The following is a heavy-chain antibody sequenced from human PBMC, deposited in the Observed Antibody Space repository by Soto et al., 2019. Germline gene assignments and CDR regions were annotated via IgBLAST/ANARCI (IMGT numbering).Heavy chain of an antibody. D-gene: IGHD6-13*01. CDR1: GFTFNNYD. J-gene: IGHJ4*02. CDR3: AKDKGITAQKHYFDY. V-gene: IGHV3-30*18. Sequence: PGGSLRLSCAASGFTFNNYDMHWVRQAPGKGLEWVAIISYDGTNKYYADSVKGRFTISRDNSKNTLYLQMNSLRNEDTALYYCAKDKGITAQKHYFDYWGQGTLVTVS. CDR2: ISYDGTNK.